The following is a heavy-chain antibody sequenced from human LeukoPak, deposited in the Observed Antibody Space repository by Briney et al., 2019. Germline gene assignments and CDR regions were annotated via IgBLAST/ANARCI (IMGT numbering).Heavy chain of an antibody. CDR3: AKDGYSGSYYGGAFDI. CDR1: GFTFSSYA. Sequence: GGSLRLSCAASGFTFSSYAMSWVRQAPGMGLEWVSAISGSGGSTYYADSVKGRFTISRDNSKNTLYLQMNSLRAEDTAVYYCAKDGYSGSYYGGAFDIWGQGTMVTVSS. J-gene: IGHJ3*02. D-gene: IGHD1-26*01. CDR2: ISGSGGST. V-gene: IGHV3-23*01.